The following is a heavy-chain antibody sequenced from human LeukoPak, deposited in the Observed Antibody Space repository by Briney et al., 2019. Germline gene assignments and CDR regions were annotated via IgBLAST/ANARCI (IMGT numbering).Heavy chain of an antibody. CDR1: GYSFARYW. J-gene: IGHJ2*01. D-gene: IGHD3-22*01. Sequence: GESLKISCRGSGYSFARYWLGWVRQMPGKGLEWMGVIYPGDSDTRYSPSFQGQVTISVDKSISTTYLQWSSLKASDTAMYYCTRRYCNDISCNGARPPDWYFDLWGRGTLVTVSS. CDR3: TRRYCNDISCNGARPPDWYFDL. V-gene: IGHV5-51*01. CDR2: IYPGDSDT.